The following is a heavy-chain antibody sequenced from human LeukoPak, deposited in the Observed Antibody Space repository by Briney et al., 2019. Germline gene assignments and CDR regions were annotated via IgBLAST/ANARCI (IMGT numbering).Heavy chain of an antibody. CDR2: IKQDGSEK. CDR3: ARVSAAFYWYYYMDV. Sequence: GGSLRLSCAASGFTFSSYWMSWVRQAPGKGLEWVANIKQDGSEKYYVDSVKGRFTISRDNAKNSLYLQMNSLKAEDTAVYYCARVSAAFYWYYYMDVWGKGTTVTVSS. CDR1: GFTFSSYW. V-gene: IGHV3-7*01. J-gene: IGHJ6*03. D-gene: IGHD6-25*01.